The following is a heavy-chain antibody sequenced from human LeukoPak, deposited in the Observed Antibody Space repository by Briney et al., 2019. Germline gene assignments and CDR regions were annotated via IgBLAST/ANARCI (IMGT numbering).Heavy chain of an antibody. CDR3: ARDKGGWYYDY. Sequence: GSLRLSCAASGFTVSSNYMGWVRQAPGKGLEWVSVIYSGGSTYYADSVKGRFTISRDNSKNTLYLQMNSLRAEDTAVYYCARDKGGWYYDYWGQGTLVTVSS. D-gene: IGHD6-19*01. J-gene: IGHJ4*02. CDR1: GFTVSSNY. CDR2: IYSGGST. V-gene: IGHV3-53*01.